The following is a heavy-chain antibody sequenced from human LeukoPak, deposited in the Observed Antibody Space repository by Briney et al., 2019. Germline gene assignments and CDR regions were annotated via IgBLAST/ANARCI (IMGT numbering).Heavy chain of an antibody. V-gene: IGHV3-21*01. D-gene: IGHD6-13*01. CDR3: ARDLSSSWLPDYFDY. Sequence: PGGSLRLSCAASGFTFSSYNMNWVRQTPGQGLEWVSSITSGSSHIYYADSVKGRFTISRDNAKNSLYLQMNSLRAEDTAVYYCARDLSSSWLPDYFDYWGQGTLVTVSS. CDR1: GFTFSSYN. CDR2: ITSGSSHI. J-gene: IGHJ4*02.